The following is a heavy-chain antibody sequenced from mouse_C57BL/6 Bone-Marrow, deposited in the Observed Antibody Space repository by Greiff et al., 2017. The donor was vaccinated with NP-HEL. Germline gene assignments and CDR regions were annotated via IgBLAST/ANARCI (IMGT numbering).Heavy chain of an antibody. Sequence: EVQRVESGGDLVKPGGSLKLSCAASGFTFSSYGMSWVRQTPDKRLEWVATISSGGSYTYYPDSVKGRFTISRDNAKNTLYLQMSSLKSEDTAMYYCARHGGLRPWFAYWGQGTLVTVSA. CDR1: GFTFSSYG. J-gene: IGHJ3*01. D-gene: IGHD2-4*01. V-gene: IGHV5-6*01. CDR2: ISSGGSYT. CDR3: ARHGGLRPWFAY.